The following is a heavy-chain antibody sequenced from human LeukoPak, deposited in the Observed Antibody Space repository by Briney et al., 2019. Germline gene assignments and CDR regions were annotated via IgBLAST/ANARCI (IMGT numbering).Heavy chain of an antibody. V-gene: IGHV1-69*13. CDR1: GGTFSSYA. CDR2: IIPIFGTA. J-gene: IGHJ6*02. D-gene: IGHD1-1*01. CDR3: ARAPVQLELNYYYYGMDV. Sequence: SVKVSCKASGGTFSSYAISWVRQAPGQGLEWMGGIIPIFGTANYAQKFQGRVTITADESTSTAYMELSSLRSEDTAEYYCARAPVQLELNYYYYGMDVWGQGTTVTVSS.